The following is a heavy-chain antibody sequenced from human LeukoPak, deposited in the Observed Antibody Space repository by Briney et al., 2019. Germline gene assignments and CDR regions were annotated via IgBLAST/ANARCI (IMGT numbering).Heavy chain of an antibody. D-gene: IGHD3-22*01. CDR1: GYSISSGYY. CDR3: AREIGHDSSGYYFGEWFDP. J-gene: IGHJ5*02. Sequence: SETLSLTCAVSGYSISSGYYWGWIRQPPGKGLEWIGRIYHSGSTYYNPSLKSRVTISVDTAKNQFSLKLSSVTAADTAVYYCAREIGHDSSGYYFGEWFDPWGQGTLVTVSS. CDR2: IYHSGST. V-gene: IGHV4-38-2*01.